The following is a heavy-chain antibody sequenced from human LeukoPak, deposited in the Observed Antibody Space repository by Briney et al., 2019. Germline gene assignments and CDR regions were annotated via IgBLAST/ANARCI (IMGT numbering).Heavy chain of an antibody. V-gene: IGHV3-48*02. Sequence: PGGSLRLSCAASGFTFSSYSMNWVRQAPGKGLEWVSFINSDSRTIYYADSVHGRFTISRDNAKNSLYLQMQSLRDEDTDVYSCERYGSGTSYITSYFDYWGQGTLVTVSS. D-gene: IGHD3-10*01. CDR2: INSDSRTI. J-gene: IGHJ4*02. CDR1: GFTFSSYS. CDR3: ERYGSGTSYITSYFDY.